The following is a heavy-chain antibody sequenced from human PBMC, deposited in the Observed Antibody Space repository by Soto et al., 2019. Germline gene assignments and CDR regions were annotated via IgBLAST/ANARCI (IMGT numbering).Heavy chain of an antibody. CDR1: GYAFTSYG. Sequence: QVQLVQSGPEVKNPGASVRVSCVASGYAFTSYGVNWVRQAPGQGLEWMGWIAPHSGRTTYLPKFQGRVTMTANVSTNTDYIELRSLKSNGTGRYVCARAATGSYHSAYWGQGTVVAVSS. D-gene: IGHD3-10*01. V-gene: IGHV1-18*04. CDR2: IAPHSGRT. J-gene: IGHJ4*02. CDR3: ARAATGSYHSAY.